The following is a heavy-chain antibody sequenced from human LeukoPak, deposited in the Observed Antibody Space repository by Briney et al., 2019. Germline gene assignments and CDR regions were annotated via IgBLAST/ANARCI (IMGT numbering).Heavy chain of an antibody. Sequence: GASVKVSCKASGYTFTTYGISWVRQAPGQGLEWMGWVSGNNGNTNYAQKLQGRVTMTTDTSTNTAYMELRSLRSDDTAVYYCARGSAGRSVFDIWGQGTMVTVSS. V-gene: IGHV1-18*01. D-gene: IGHD6-13*01. CDR1: GYTFTTYG. CDR2: VSGNNGNT. J-gene: IGHJ3*02. CDR3: ARGSAGRSVFDI.